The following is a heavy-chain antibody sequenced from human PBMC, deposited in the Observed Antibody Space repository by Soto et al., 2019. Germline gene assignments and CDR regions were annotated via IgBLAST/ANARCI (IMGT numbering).Heavy chain of an antibody. V-gene: IGHV1-3*01. CDR1: GYTFTSYA. CDR2: INAGNGNT. D-gene: IGHD1-1*01. J-gene: IGHJ5*02. Sequence: GASVKVSCKASGYTFTSYAMHWVRQAPGQRLEWMGWINAGNGNTKYSQKFQGRVTITRDTSASTAYMELSSLRSEDTAVYYCAKSFPLDWDLFDPWGQGTLVTVSS. CDR3: AKSFPLDWDLFDP.